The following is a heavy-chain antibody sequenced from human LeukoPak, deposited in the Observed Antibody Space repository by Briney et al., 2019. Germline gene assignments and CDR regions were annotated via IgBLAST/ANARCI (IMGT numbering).Heavy chain of an antibody. CDR1: GFXFNTYT. Sequence: GGSLRLSCAASGFXFNTYTMNWVRQAPGKGREWVSCIRTNSSDIYYADSVKGRFTISRDNAKKSLYLQINSLRADDTAVYYCARVADEGTYRYLDYWGQGTLVTVSS. D-gene: IGHD3-16*02. CDR2: IRTNSSDI. CDR3: ARVADEGTYRYLDY. J-gene: IGHJ4*02. V-gene: IGHV3-21*01.